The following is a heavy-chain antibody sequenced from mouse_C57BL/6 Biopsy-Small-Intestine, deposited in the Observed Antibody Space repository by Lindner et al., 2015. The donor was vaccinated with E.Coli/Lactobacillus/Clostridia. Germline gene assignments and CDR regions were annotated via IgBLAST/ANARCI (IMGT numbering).Heavy chain of an antibody. Sequence: VQLQESGPELVKPGASVKISCKASGYAFSTYWMHWVKQRPGKGLEWIGQIYPGDGDTNYSGKFKAKATLTADRSSSTAYMQLSSLTSEDSAVYFCATYTNYVGYFDVWGTGTTVTVSS. CDR2: IYPGDGDT. CDR1: GYAFSTYW. J-gene: IGHJ1*03. V-gene: IGHV1-80*01. CDR3: ATYTNYVGYFDV. D-gene: IGHD2-5*01.